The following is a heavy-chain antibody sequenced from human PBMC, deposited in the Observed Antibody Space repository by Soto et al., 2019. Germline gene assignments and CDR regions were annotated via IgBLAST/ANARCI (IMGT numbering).Heavy chain of an antibody. D-gene: IGHD5-12*01. CDR2: ISAYNGNT. J-gene: IGHJ5*02. CDR3: ARDNPAYSGYDSNWFDP. Sequence: QVQLVQSGAEVKKPGASVKVSCKASGYTFTSYGISWVRQAPGQGLEWMGWISAYNGNTNYAQKPQGRVTMTTDTSTSTAYMELRSLRSDDTAVYYCARDNPAYSGYDSNWFDPWGQGTLVTVSS. CDR1: GYTFTSYG. V-gene: IGHV1-18*01.